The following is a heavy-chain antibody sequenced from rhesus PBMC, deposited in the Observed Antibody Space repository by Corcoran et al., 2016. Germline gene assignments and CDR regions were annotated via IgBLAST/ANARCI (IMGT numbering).Heavy chain of an antibody. Sequence: QVQLQESGPGVVKPSETLSLTCAVSGFSISSGYDWSWIRQPPGKGLEWIGYIYGSSGSTNYNPYLKNRFTISKDTSKTQFSLRLGSVTAADTAVYYCARSPPAQYYFDYWGQGVLVTVSS. CDR1: GFSISSGYD. CDR2: IYGSSGST. CDR3: ARSPPAQYYFDY. J-gene: IGHJ4*01. V-gene: IGHV4-76*01.